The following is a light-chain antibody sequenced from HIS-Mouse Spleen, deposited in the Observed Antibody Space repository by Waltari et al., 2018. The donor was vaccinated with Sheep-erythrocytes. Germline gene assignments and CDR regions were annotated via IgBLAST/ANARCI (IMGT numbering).Light chain of an antibody. CDR3: QSADSSGTGV. CDR2: KDS. J-gene: IGLJ2*01. V-gene: IGLV3-25*03. Sequence: SYELTQPPSVSVSPGQTARITCSGDALPNQYAYWYQQKPGQAHVLVLYKDSERPSGIPGRFSGTSSGTTVTLTISGVQAEDEADYYCQSADSSGTGVFGGGTKLTVL. CDR1: ALPNQY.